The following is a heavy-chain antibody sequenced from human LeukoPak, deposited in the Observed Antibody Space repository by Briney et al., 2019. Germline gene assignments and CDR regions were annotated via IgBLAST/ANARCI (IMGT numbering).Heavy chain of an antibody. Sequence: GESLKISCAASGFTFSSYAMNWVRQAPGKGLEWVSGISGSGGSTNYADSVEGRFTISRDNSNNTLYLQMNSLRAEDTAVYYCAKDARRDGYSYDYWGQGTLVTVSS. J-gene: IGHJ4*02. CDR3: AKDARRDGYSYDY. V-gene: IGHV3-23*01. CDR2: ISGSGGST. CDR1: GFTFSSYA. D-gene: IGHD5-24*01.